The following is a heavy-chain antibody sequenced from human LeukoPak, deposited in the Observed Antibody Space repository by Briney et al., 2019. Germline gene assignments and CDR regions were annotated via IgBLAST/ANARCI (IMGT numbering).Heavy chain of an antibody. CDR1: GFTFSSYA. CDR2: ISYDGANK. Sequence: GRSLRLSCAASGFTFSSYAMHWVRQAPGKGLEWVAVISYDGANKYYADSVKGRFTFSRDNSKSTLYLQMNSLRAEDTAVYYCARAYSRTAIDYRGQGTLVTVSS. J-gene: IGHJ4*02. D-gene: IGHD2-21*01. CDR3: ARAYSRTAIDY. V-gene: IGHV3-30*04.